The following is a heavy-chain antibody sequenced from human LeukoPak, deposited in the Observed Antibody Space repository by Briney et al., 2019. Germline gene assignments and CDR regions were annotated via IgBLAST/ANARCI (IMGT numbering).Heavy chain of an antibody. V-gene: IGHV3-48*04. J-gene: IGHJ4*02. Sequence: GGSLRLSCAASGFTFSSYSMNWVRQAPGKGLEGVSYISSSSSTIYYADSVKGRFTISRDNAKNSLYLQMNSLRAEDTAVYYCARVYSSSWYEGLSYWGQGTLVTVSS. CDR1: GFTFSSYS. D-gene: IGHD6-13*01. CDR3: ARVYSSSWYEGLSY. CDR2: ISSSSSTI.